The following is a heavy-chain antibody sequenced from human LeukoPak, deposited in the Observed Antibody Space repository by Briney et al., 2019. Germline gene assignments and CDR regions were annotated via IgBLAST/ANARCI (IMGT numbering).Heavy chain of an antibody. CDR3: ASSTNRYSSLHYSFDL. CDR2: LFANGET. Sequence: PSETLSLTCTVSGASFSDGRYYWGWVRQPPGKGLEWIATLFANGETFYNPALESRVTMSVDTSKSQFSLKLSSVTAADTAVYYCASSTNRYSSLHYSFDLWGRGALVTVSS. V-gene: IGHV4-39*01. J-gene: IGHJ4*02. CDR1: GASFSDGRYY. D-gene: IGHD2-21*01.